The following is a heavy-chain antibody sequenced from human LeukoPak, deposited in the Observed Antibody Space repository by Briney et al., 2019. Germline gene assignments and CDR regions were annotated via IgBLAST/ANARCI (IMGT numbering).Heavy chain of an antibody. V-gene: IGHV3-33*06. Sequence: GGSLRLSCAASGFTFSSYGMHWVRQAPGKGLEWVAVIWYDGSNKYYADSVKGRFTISRDNSKNTLYLQMNSLRAEDTAVYYCAKVETYYDILTGHYKGNWFDPWGQGTLVTVSS. CDR2: IWYDGSNK. CDR3: AKVETYYDILTGHYKGNWFDP. CDR1: GFTFSSYG. J-gene: IGHJ5*02. D-gene: IGHD3-9*01.